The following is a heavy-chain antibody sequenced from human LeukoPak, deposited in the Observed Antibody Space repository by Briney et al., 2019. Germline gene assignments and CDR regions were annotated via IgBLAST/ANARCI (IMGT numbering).Heavy chain of an antibody. V-gene: IGHV3-11*01. CDR3: ARDRVGYCSSTSCYNYYYGMDV. CDR2: ISSSGSTI. D-gene: IGHD2-2*01. J-gene: IGHJ6*02. CDR1: GFTFSDYY. Sequence: GGSLRLSCAASGFTFSDYYMSWIRQAPGKGLEWVSYISSSGSTIYYADSVKGRFTISRDNAKNSLYLQMNSLRAEDTAVYYCARDRVGYCSSTSCYNYYYGMDVWGQGTMVTVSS.